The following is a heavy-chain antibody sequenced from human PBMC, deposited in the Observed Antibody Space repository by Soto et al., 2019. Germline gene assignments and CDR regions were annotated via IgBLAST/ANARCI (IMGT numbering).Heavy chain of an antibody. J-gene: IGHJ4*02. Sequence: GGSLRLSCAASGFTFSRYDMNWVRQAPGKGLEWVSVVSSSSSYIYYADSVKGRFTISRDNAKNSLYLQMNSLRAEDTAVYYCARELYCSSTSCYWYYFDYWGQGTLVTVSS. CDR1: GFTFSRYD. V-gene: IGHV3-21*01. CDR2: VSSSSSYI. CDR3: ARELYCSSTSCYWYYFDY. D-gene: IGHD2-2*01.